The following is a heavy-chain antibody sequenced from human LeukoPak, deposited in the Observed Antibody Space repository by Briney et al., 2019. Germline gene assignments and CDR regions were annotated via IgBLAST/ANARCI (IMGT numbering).Heavy chain of an antibody. V-gene: IGHV1-69*13. CDR1: GYTFTSYG. Sequence: SVKVSCKASGYTFTSYGISWVRQAPGQGLEWMGGIIPIFGTANYAQKFQGRVTITADESTSTAYMELSSLRSEDTAVYYCARGERSLEWLLSYDYWGQGTLVTVSS. D-gene: IGHD3-3*01. J-gene: IGHJ4*02. CDR2: IIPIFGTA. CDR3: ARGERSLEWLLSYDY.